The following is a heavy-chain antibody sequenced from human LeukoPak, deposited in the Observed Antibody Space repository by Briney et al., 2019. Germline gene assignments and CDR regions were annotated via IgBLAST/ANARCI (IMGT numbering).Heavy chain of an antibody. CDR2: TYYRSKWYN. Sequence: SPTLSLTFAISGDSVSSNRASWTWIRQSPSRGLEWLGRTYYRSKWYNDYAVSLKSRISINPDTSKNQFSLQLNSVTPEDTAVYYCSRSDGASDFDYWGQGTLGTVSS. CDR3: SRSDGASDFDY. V-gene: IGHV6-1*01. CDR1: GDSVSSNRAS. D-gene: IGHD5-24*01. J-gene: IGHJ4*02.